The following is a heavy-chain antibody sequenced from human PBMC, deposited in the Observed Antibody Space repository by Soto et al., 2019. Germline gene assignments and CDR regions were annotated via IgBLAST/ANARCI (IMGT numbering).Heavy chain of an antibody. CDR2: IRSKAYGGTT. Sequence: GGSLRLSCTASGFTFGDYAMSWFRQAPGKGLEWVGFIRSKAYGGTTEYAASVKGRFTISRDDSKSIAYLQMNSLKTEDTAVYYCTTEYDFWSGYLVYWGQGTLVTVSS. D-gene: IGHD3-3*01. CDR1: GFTFGDYA. V-gene: IGHV3-49*03. J-gene: IGHJ4*02. CDR3: TTEYDFWSGYLVY.